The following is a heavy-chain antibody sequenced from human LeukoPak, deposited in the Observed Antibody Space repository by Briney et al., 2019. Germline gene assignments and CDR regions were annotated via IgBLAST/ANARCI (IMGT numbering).Heavy chain of an antibody. CDR3: AREAAYYYGSGILY. D-gene: IGHD3-10*01. J-gene: IGHJ4*02. Sequence: GGSLRLSCAASGFTLSGDEMNWVRQAPGKGLEWVSYISSSGSTIYYADSLTGRFTIARDNAKNSLYLQMNSLRAEDTAVYYCAREAAYYYGSGILYWGQGTLVTVHS. CDR1: GFTLSGDE. V-gene: IGHV3-48*03. CDR2: ISSSGSTI.